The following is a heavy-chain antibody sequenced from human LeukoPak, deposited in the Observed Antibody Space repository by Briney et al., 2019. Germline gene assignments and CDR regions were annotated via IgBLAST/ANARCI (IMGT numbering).Heavy chain of an antibody. Sequence: ASVKVSCKASGGTFSSYAISWVRQALGQGLEWMGWISAYNGNTNYAQKLQGRVTMTTDTSTSTAYMELRSLRSDDTAVYYCARDRDGFEFDYWGQGTLVTVSS. J-gene: IGHJ4*02. CDR2: ISAYNGNT. D-gene: IGHD3-10*01. V-gene: IGHV1-18*01. CDR1: GGTFSSYA. CDR3: ARDRDGFEFDY.